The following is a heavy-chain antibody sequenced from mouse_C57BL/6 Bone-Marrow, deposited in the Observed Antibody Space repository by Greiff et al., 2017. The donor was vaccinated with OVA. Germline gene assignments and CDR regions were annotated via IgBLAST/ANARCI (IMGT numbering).Heavy chain of an antibody. D-gene: IGHD1-1*01. CDR3: ARYNYGSSFAY. Sequence: EVQLVESGGGLVQPGGSLSLSCAASGFTFTDYYMSWVSQPPGKALEWLGFIRNKANGYTTEYSASVKGRFTISRDNSQSSLYLQMNALRAEDSATYYCARYNYGSSFAYWGQGTLVTVSA. J-gene: IGHJ3*01. CDR2: IRNKANGYTT. V-gene: IGHV7-3*01. CDR1: GFTFTDYY.